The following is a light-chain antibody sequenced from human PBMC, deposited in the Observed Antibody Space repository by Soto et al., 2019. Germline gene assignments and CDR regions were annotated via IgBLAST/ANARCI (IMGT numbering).Light chain of an antibody. V-gene: IGLV2-14*03. CDR3: SSYTSGSTRVV. J-gene: IGLJ2*01. CDR1: SSDVGGYNY. CDR2: DVS. Sequence: QSALTQPASVSGSPGQSITISCTGTSSDVGGYNYVSWYQQQPGKAPKVMIYDVSKRPSGISNRFSGSKSGNTASLTISGLQIEDEADYYCSSYTSGSTRVVFGGGTKLTVL.